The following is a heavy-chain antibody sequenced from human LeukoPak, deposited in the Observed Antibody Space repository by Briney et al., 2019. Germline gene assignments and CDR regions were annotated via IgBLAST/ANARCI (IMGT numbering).Heavy chain of an antibody. CDR1: GFTFSSYG. J-gene: IGHJ4*02. D-gene: IGHD1-26*01. Sequence: GGSLRLSCAASGFTFSSYGMHWVRQASGKGLEWVSYISTTSSTFQYADSVKGRFTISRDNAKNSLYLQMNSLRPEDTAVYYCARVFTSGSPFDYWGQGTLVTVSS. CDR3: ARVFTSGSPFDY. V-gene: IGHV3-48*04. CDR2: ISTTSSTF.